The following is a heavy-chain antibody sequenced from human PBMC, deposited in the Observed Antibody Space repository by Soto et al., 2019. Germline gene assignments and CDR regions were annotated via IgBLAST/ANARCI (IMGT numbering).Heavy chain of an antibody. V-gene: IGHV1-69*06. D-gene: IGHD3-22*01. CDR2: IIPIFGTA. CDR1: GDTFSSYA. J-gene: IGHJ6*02. Sequence: GASVKVSCKASGDTFSSYAISWVRQAPGQGLEWMGGIIPIFGTANYAQKFQGRVTITADKSTSTAYMELSRLRSEDTAVYYCARDSQLNYYDSSGSVYYYYGMDVWGQGTTVTVSS. CDR3: ARDSQLNYYDSSGSVYYYYGMDV.